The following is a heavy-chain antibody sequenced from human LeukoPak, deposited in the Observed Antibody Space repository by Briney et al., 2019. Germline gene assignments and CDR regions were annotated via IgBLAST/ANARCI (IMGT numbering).Heavy chain of an antibody. CDR2: TNHSGST. D-gene: IGHD6-6*01. CDR1: GGSISSSSYY. J-gene: IGHJ4*02. CDR3: ARLSSSSSLSFDC. V-gene: IGHV4-39*07. Sequence: SETLSLTCTVSGGSISSSSYYWGWIRQPPGKGLEWIGETNHSGSTNYNPSLKSRITISVDTSKNQFSLKLSSVTAADTAVYYCARLSSSSSLSFDCWGQGTLVTVSS.